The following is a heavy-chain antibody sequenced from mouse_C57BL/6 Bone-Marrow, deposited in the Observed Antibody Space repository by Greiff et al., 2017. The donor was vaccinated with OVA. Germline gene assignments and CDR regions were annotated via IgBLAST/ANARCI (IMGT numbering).Heavy chain of an antibody. Sequence: QVHVKQPVAELVKPGASVKLSCKASGYTFTSYWMQWVKQRPGQGLEWIGEIDPSDSYTNYNQKFKGKATLTVDTSSSTAYMQLSSLTSEDSAVYYCARGCYGSSYGYWGQGTTLTVSS. J-gene: IGHJ2*01. CDR2: IDPSDSYT. D-gene: IGHD1-1*01. CDR1: GYTFTSYW. CDR3: ARGCYGSSYGY. V-gene: IGHV1-50*01.